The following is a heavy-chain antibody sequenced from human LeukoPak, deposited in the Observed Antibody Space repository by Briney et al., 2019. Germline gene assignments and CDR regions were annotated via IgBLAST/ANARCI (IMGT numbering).Heavy chain of an antibody. CDR2: INSDGSST. CDR1: GLTFSSYW. J-gene: IGHJ4*02. V-gene: IGHV3-74*01. Sequence: GGSLRLSCAASGLTFSSYWMHWVRQAPGKGLVWVSRINSDGSSTSYADSVKGRFTISRDNAKNTLYLQMNSLRAEDTAVYYCAKFCDSDVCYFDYWGQGALVTVSS. D-gene: IGHD2-21*02. CDR3: AKFCDSDVCYFDY.